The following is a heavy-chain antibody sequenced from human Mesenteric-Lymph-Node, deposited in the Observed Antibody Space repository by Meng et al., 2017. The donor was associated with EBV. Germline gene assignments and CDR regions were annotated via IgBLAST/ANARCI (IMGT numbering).Heavy chain of an antibody. J-gene: IGHJ4*02. Sequence: QVHLVQSGPEVRKPGASVKVSCKTSGYTFTTHGITWVRQAPGQGLEWMGWLGVYNGNTYYAEEFQGRVTMTTDTSTNTVHMELRSLISDDTAIYYCARDQLWPENPDYWGQGTLVTVSS. V-gene: IGHV1-18*01. D-gene: IGHD5-18*01. CDR3: ARDQLWPENPDY. CDR1: GYTFTTHG. CDR2: LGVYNGNT.